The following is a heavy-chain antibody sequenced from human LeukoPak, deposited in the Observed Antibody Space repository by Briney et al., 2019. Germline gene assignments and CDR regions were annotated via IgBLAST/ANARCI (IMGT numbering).Heavy chain of an antibody. CDR3: TRVHDYRTSGEYFQH. D-gene: IGHD4-11*01. CDR1: GYTFISYY. Sequence: ASVKVSCKASGYTFISYYIHWVRQAPGQGLEWVGIINPRDDTTSYAQRFQGRVTVTRDTTTTTVHMELSSLRSEDTAVYYCTRVHDYRTSGEYFQHWGQGTLVTVSS. J-gene: IGHJ1*01. V-gene: IGHV1-46*03. CDR2: INPRDDTT.